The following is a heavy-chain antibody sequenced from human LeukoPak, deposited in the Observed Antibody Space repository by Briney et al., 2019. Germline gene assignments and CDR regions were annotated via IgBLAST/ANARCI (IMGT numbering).Heavy chain of an antibody. CDR2: IDDSGAT. CDR3: VSGYGDYNFDF. CDR1: GFSVINIY. Sequence: GGSLRLSCAASGFSVINIYVKWVRQAPGKGLEWVSVIDDSGATSFVDAVKGRFTISRDNSKNTVSLHMNNLRAEDTAVYYCVSGYGDYNFDFWGQGTLVTVSS. J-gene: IGHJ4*02. D-gene: IGHD4-17*01. V-gene: IGHV3-53*01.